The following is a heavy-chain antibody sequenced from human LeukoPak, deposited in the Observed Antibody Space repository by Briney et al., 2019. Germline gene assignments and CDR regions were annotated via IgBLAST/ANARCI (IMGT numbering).Heavy chain of an antibody. CDR3: AKDRYSGSSIGDY. CDR2: IRYDGGNK. D-gene: IGHD1-26*01. V-gene: IGHV3-30*02. Sequence: GGSLRLSCAASGFTFSSYGMHWVRQAPGKGLEWVAFIRYDGGNKYYADSVKGRFTISRDNSKNTLYLQMNSLRAEDTAVYYCAKDRYSGSSIGDYWGQGTLVTVSS. CDR1: GFTFSSYG. J-gene: IGHJ4*02.